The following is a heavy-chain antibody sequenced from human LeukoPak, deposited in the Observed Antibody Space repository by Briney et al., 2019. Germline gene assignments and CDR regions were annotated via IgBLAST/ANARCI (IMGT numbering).Heavy chain of an antibody. CDR2: IYYSGST. CDR1: GGSISSYY. Sequence: SETLSLTRTVSGGSISSYYWSWIRQPPGKGLEWIGYIYYSGSTNYNPSLKSRVTISVDTSKNQFSLKLSSVTAADTAVYYCARRFDLWGRGTLVTVSS. V-gene: IGHV4-59*08. CDR3: ARRFDL. J-gene: IGHJ2*01.